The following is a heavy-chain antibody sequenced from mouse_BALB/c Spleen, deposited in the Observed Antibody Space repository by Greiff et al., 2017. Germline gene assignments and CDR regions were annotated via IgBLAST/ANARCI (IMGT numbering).Heavy chain of an antibody. CDR3: TRSGGLRRAMDY. V-gene: IGHV1-7*01. D-gene: IGHD2-4*01. Sequence: QVQLKQSGAELAKPGASVKMSCKASGYTFTNYWMHWVKQRPGQGLEWIGYINPSTGYSEYNQKFKDKATLTADKSSSTAYMQLSSLTSEDSAVYYCTRSGGLRRAMDYWGQGTSVTVSS. CDR2: INPSTGYS. CDR1: GYTFTNYW. J-gene: IGHJ4*01.